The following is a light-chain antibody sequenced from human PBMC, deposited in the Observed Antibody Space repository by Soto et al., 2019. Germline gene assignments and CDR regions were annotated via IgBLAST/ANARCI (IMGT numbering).Light chain of an antibody. V-gene: IGKV1-39*01. CDR3: QQYDSYSPLA. J-gene: IGKJ4*01. CDR2: AAS. CDR1: QSISTY. Sequence: DIHRAQSPSSLSAPVGVRDNVPCRLCQSISTYLSWYQQKPGKAPKLLIFAASSLQSEVPSRFSGSISGTEFTLTIRSLHPDDFAPYYCQQYDSYSPLAFGGGTKVDI.